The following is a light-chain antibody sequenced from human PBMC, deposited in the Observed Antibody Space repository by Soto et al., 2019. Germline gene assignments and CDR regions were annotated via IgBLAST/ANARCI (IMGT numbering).Light chain of an antibody. Sequence: QSALTQPASVSGSPGQSITISCTGTSSDVGGYNYVSWYQQPPGTAPKLMIYEVSNRPSGVPDRFSGSKSGNTASLTISGLQAEDEADYYCSSYTSSSTLIFGGATKLTVL. CDR2: EVS. CDR3: SSYTSSSTLI. CDR1: SSDVGGYNY. V-gene: IGLV2-14*01. J-gene: IGLJ2*01.